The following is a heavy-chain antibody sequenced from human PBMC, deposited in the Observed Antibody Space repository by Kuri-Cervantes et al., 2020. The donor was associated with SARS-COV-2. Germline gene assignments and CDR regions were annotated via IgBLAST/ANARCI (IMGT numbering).Heavy chain of an antibody. J-gene: IGHJ4*02. CDR2: IIPKFGTP. V-gene: IGHV1-69*05. D-gene: IGHD6-13*01. CDR3: ARVRPSVAADGPLDF. Sequence: SVKVSCKASGGTFSSYAISWVRQAPGQGLEWMGGIIPKFGTPYYAQKFQGRLSVTTDESTSTAYMGLSSLRSDDTALYYCARVRPSVAADGPLDFWGQGTLVTVSS. CDR1: GGTFSSYA.